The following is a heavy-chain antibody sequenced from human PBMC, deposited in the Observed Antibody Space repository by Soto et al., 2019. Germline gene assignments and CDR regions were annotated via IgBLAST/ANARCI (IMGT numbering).Heavy chain of an antibody. CDR2: ISGSGGST. CDR1: GFTFSSYA. V-gene: IGHV3-23*01. Sequence: EVQLLESGGGLVQPGGSLRLSCAASGFTFSSYAMSWVRQAPGKGLEWVSAISGSGGSTYYADSVKGRFTISRDNAKNTLYLQMNSLRAEDTAGYYCAKDGGGTMIGVVIPVPDYWGQGTLVTVSS. J-gene: IGHJ4*02. D-gene: IGHD3-22*01. CDR3: AKDGGGTMIGVVIPVPDY.